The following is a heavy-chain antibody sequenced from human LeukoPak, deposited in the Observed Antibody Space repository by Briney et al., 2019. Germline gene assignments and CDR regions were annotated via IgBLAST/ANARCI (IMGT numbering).Heavy chain of an antibody. D-gene: IGHD6-13*01. CDR3: ARAVAAAGTCDY. Sequence: GGSLRLSCAASQFTFSSYSMNWVRQAPGKGLEWVSSISSSSGSIYYADSVKGRFTISRDNAENSLYLQMNSLRAEDTAVYYCARAVAAAGTCDYWGQGTLVTVSS. J-gene: IGHJ4*02. CDR2: ISSSSGSI. V-gene: IGHV3-21*01. CDR1: QFTFSSYS.